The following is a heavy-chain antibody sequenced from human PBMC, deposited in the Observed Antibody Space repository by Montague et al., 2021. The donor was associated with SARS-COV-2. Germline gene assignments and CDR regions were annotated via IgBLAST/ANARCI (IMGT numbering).Heavy chain of an antibody. CDR2: IGTAGDT. V-gene: IGHV3-13*01. CDR3: ARGPTTGKRGRLYWYFDL. CDR1: GFTFSSYD. Sequence: LSLSWAASGFTFSSYDMHWVRQATGKGLEWVSAIGTAGDTYYSVSLKGRFTISRENAKNSLYLQMNSLRAGDTAVYYCARGPTTGKRGRLYWYFDLWGRGTLVTVSS. D-gene: IGHD6-25*01. J-gene: IGHJ2*01.